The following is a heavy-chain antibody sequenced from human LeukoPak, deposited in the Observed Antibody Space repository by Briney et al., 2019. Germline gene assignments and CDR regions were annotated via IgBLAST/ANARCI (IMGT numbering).Heavy chain of an antibody. CDR2: MNPNSGNT. D-gene: IGHD3-3*01. J-gene: IGHJ4*02. Sequence: ASVKVSCKASGYTFTSYDINWVRQATGQGLEWMGWMNPNSGNTGYAQKFQGRVTITRNTSISTAYMELSSLRSEDTAVYYCATLTDGDYDFWSGYYDLNYWGQGTLDTVSS. CDR1: GYTFTSYD. CDR3: ATLTDGDYDFWSGYYDLNY. V-gene: IGHV1-8*03.